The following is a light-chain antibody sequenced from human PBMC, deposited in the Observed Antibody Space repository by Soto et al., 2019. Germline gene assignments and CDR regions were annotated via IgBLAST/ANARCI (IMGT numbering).Light chain of an antibody. CDR1: SSDIGGYNY. Sequence: QSALTHPASVSGSPGQSITISCTGTSSDIGGYNYVSWYQQYPGKSPKLIIYDVTYRPSGISNRFSGSKSGNTASLTISGLQADDEADYYCRSYTSSDILGVFGGGTKLTVL. CDR3: RSYTSSDILGV. J-gene: IGLJ2*01. CDR2: DVT. V-gene: IGLV2-14*03.